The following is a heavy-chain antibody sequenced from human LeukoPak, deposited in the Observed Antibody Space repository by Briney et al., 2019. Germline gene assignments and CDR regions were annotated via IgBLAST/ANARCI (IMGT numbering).Heavy chain of an antibody. Sequence: GASVKVSCKASGYTFTNYAMNWVRQAPGQGLEWMGWINTNTGNPAYAQVFTGRFVFSLDTSVSTAYLQISSLKAEDTAMYYCARERRSSSPGEQQLVRAFDIWGQGTMVTVSS. D-gene: IGHD6-13*01. J-gene: IGHJ3*02. CDR3: ARERRSSSPGEQQLVRAFDI. CDR1: GYTFTNYA. V-gene: IGHV7-4-1*02. CDR2: INTNTGNP.